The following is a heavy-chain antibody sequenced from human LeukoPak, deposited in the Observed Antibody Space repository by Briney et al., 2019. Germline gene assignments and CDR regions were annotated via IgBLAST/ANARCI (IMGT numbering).Heavy chain of an antibody. CDR1: GFTFSSYA. D-gene: IGHD4-23*01. V-gene: IGHV3-30-3*01. Sequence: PGGSLRLSCAASGFTFSSYAMHWVRQAPGKGLEGVAVISYDGSNKYYADSVKGRFTISRDNSKNTLYLQMNSLRAEDTAVYYCAREEFGGNAPTGYFDYWGQGTLVTVSS. J-gene: IGHJ4*02. CDR2: ISYDGSNK. CDR3: AREEFGGNAPTGYFDY.